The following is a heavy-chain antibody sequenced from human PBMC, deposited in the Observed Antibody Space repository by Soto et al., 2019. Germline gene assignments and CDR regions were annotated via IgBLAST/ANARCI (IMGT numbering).Heavy chain of an antibody. CDR2: INHSGST. Sequence: QVQLQQWGAGLLKPSETLSLTCAVYGGSFSGYYWSWIRQPPGKGLEWIGEINHSGSTNYNPSLKSRVTISVDTSKNQFSLKLSSVTAADTAVYYCATHWDENWFDPRGQGTLVTVSS. CDR3: ATHWDENWFDP. V-gene: IGHV4-34*01. J-gene: IGHJ5*02. CDR1: GGSFSGYY. D-gene: IGHD1-26*01.